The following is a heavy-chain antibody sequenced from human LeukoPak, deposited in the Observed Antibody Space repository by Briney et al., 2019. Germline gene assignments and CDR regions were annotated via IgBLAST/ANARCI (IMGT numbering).Heavy chain of an antibody. Sequence: GGSLRLSCAASGFTFSSYAMSWVRQAPGKGLEWVSAISGSGGSTYYADSVKGRFTISRDNSKNTLFLQMNSLRAEDTAVYYCAKYSSGWSCLDYWGQGTLATVSS. V-gene: IGHV3-23*01. CDR1: GFTFSSYA. D-gene: IGHD6-19*01. CDR3: AKYSSGWSCLDY. CDR2: ISGSGGST. J-gene: IGHJ4*02.